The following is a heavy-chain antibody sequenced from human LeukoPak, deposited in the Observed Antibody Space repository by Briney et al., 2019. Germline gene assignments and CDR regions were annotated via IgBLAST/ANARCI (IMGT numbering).Heavy chain of an antibody. Sequence: PGGSLRVSCAASGFTFSSYCMSWVRQAPGKGLEWVANIKQDGSEKYYVDSVKGRFTISRDNAKNSLYLQMNSLRAEDTAVYYCARTPYSSGSIDYWGQGTLVTVSS. CDR1: GFTFSSYC. V-gene: IGHV3-7*01. J-gene: IGHJ4*02. CDR2: IKQDGSEK. D-gene: IGHD6-19*01. CDR3: ARTPYSSGSIDY.